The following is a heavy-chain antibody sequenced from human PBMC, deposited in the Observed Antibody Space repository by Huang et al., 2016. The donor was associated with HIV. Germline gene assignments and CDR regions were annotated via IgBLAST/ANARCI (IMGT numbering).Heavy chain of an antibody. D-gene: IGHD4-17*01. Sequence: QVQLVQSGAEVKTPGSSVKVSCKASGGTFSKYAISWVRQAPGQGLEWMGGIIPMVGTPNSARKFQGRVTITADESTSTTYVEVSSLRSEDTALYYCARGQLGSYGDYDVLYWGQGTLVTVSS. CDR2: IIPMVGTP. V-gene: IGHV1-69*13. CDR1: GGTFSKYA. CDR3: ARGQLGSYGDYDVLY. J-gene: IGHJ4*02.